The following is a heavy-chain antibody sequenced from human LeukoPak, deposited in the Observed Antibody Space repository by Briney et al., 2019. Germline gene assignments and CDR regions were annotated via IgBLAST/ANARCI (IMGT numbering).Heavy chain of an antibody. Sequence: PSETLSLTCTVSGGSIIGYYWNWVRHRPGRGLEWIGYVHYSGSTKYNSSLSNRVTISIDTSKNQFSLRLTSVTPADTAVYYCARDQYSNGYDDAFDIWGQGTMVTVSS. V-gene: IGHV4-59*12. D-gene: IGHD5-18*01. CDR3: ARDQYSNGYDDAFDI. J-gene: IGHJ3*02. CDR2: VHYSGST. CDR1: GGSIIGYY.